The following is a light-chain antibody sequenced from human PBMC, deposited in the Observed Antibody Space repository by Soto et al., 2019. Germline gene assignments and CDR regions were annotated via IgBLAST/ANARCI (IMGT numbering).Light chain of an antibody. CDR2: GAS. CDR1: QSVSSN. CDR3: QQYDNWPPIT. V-gene: IGKV3-15*01. Sequence: EIMMTHSPATLSVSPGERATLSCRASQSVSSNLAWYQQKPGQAPRLLIYGASTRATDIPARFSGSGSGTEFTLTISSLRSEDFAAYYCQQYDNWPPITFGQGTRLEIK. J-gene: IGKJ5*01.